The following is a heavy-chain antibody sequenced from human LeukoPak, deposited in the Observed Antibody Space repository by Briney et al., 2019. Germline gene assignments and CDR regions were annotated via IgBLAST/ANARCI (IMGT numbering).Heavy chain of an antibody. D-gene: IGHD3-9*01. CDR3: AKQREVLRYFDWLPDGWYFEL. V-gene: IGHV5-51*01. Sequence: GESLKISCKGSGYSFTSYWIGWVRQMPGKGLEWMGIIYPGDSDTRYSPSFQGQVTISADKSISTAYLKWSSLKATASAMYYCAKQREVLRYFDWLPDGWYFELWGRGTLVTVSS. CDR1: GYSFTSYW. J-gene: IGHJ2*01. CDR2: IYPGDSDT.